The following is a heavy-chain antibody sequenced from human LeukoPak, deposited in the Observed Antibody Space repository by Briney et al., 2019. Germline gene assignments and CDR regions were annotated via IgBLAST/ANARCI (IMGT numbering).Heavy chain of an antibody. V-gene: IGHV4-39*01. CDR1: GGSISSSSYY. CDR2: IYYSGST. Sequence: SETLSLTCTVSGGSISSSSYYWGWIRQPPGKGLEWIGSIYYSGSTYYNPSLKSRVTISVDTSKNQFSLKLSSVTAADTAVYYCATATGEYYDILTGYPDAFDTWGQGTMVTVSS. CDR3: ATATGEYYDILTGYPDAFDT. J-gene: IGHJ3*02. D-gene: IGHD3-9*01.